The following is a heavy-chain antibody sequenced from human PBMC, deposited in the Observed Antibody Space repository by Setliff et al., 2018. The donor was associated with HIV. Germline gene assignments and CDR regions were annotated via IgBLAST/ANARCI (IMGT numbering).Heavy chain of an antibody. CDR1: GYTFTGYY. CDR2: INPNSGGT. J-gene: IGHJ4*02. CDR3: ARERNYYGSGSYLDY. V-gene: IGHV1-2*06. Sequence: ASVKVSCKASGYTFTGYYMHWVRQAPGQGLKWMGRINPNSGGTNYAQRFQGSVTMTRDTSISTAYMELSRLRSDDTAVYYCARERNYYGSGSYLDYWGQGTLVTVSS. D-gene: IGHD3-10*01.